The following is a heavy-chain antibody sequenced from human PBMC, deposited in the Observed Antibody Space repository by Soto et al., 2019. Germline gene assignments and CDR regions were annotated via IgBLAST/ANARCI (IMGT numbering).Heavy chain of an antibody. CDR3: ARHRPMSSSWYSTPFDY. D-gene: IGHD6-13*01. Sequence: GESLKISCKGYGYSFTNYWIGWVRQMPGKGLEWMGIIYPGDSDTRYSPSFQGHVTISADKSITTAYLQWSSLKASDTAMYFCARHRPMSSSWYSTPFDYWGQGTLVTVSS. CDR1: GYSFTNYW. J-gene: IGHJ4*02. CDR2: IYPGDSDT. V-gene: IGHV5-51*01.